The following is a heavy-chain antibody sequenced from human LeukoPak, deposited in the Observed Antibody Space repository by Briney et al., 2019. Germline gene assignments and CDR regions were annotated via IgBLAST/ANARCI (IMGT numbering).Heavy chain of an antibody. CDR2: INHSGST. J-gene: IGHJ4*02. Sequence: SSETLSLTCAVYGGSFSNYYWSWIRQPPGKGLEWIGEINHSGSTNYNPSLKSRVTISVDTSKNQFSLKLSSVTAADTAVYYCARQKRITMVRGVNYFDYWGQGTLVTVSS. D-gene: IGHD3-10*01. CDR1: GGSFSNYY. V-gene: IGHV4-34*01. CDR3: ARQKRITMVRGVNYFDY.